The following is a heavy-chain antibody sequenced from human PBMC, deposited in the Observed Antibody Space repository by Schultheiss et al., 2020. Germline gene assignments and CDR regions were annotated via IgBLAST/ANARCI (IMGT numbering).Heavy chain of an antibody. D-gene: IGHD4-17*01. J-gene: IGHJ3*02. CDR2: ISYDGSNK. V-gene: IGHV3-30*03. CDR1: GFTFSSYG. Sequence: GGSLRLSCAASGFTFSSYGMHWVRQAPGKGLEWVAVISYDGSNKYYADSVKGRFTISRDNSKNTLYLQMNSLRAEDTAVYYCAIGLRDYGDYATWNAFDIWGQGTMVTVSS. CDR3: AIGLRDYGDYATWNAFDI.